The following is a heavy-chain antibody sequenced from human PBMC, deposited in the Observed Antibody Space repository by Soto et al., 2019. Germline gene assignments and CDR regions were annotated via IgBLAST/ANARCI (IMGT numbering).Heavy chain of an antibody. V-gene: IGHV3-23*01. CDR1: GFTFDNYA. CDR2: ISGSGGAT. Sequence: EVKLLESGGGLVQPGGSLRLSCAASGFTFDNYAMNWVRQAPGKGLEWVAHISGSGGATKYADSVKGRFSISRDDSTNTLYLQMNSLRAEDTAVYYCGRALDTTTVTRGGMDVWGQGTTVTVSS. J-gene: IGHJ6*02. D-gene: IGHD4-17*01. CDR3: GRALDTTTVTRGGMDV.